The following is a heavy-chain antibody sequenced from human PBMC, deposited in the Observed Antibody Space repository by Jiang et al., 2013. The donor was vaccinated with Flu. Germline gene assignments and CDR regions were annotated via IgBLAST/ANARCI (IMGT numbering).Heavy chain of an antibody. V-gene: IGHV4-59*12. Sequence: SGSGLVKPSETLSLTCTVSGGSISSYYWSWIRQLPGKGLEWIGYIQYNGRTNYNPSLESRGTISVDTSKNQFSLKLSSVTAADTAVYYCARYRWNDWFDPWGQGTLVT. D-gene: IGHD1-1*01. CDR1: GGSISSYY. CDR2: IQYNGRT. CDR3: ARYRWNDWFDP. J-gene: IGHJ5*02.